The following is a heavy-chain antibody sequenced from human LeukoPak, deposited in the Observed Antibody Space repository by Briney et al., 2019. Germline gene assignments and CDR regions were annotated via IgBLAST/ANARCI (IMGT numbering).Heavy chain of an antibody. Sequence: TSETLSLTCIVSGGSTSNYYWSWIRQPAGKGLEWIGRIYATGSANYNPSLKSRVTMSVDTSKNQFSLKLKSVTAADTAVYYCARGKTIGYSSSWYGRGVFDIWGQGTMVTVSS. CDR3: ARGKTIGYSSSWYGRGVFDI. V-gene: IGHV4-4*07. CDR1: GGSTSNYY. CDR2: IYATGSA. D-gene: IGHD6-13*01. J-gene: IGHJ3*02.